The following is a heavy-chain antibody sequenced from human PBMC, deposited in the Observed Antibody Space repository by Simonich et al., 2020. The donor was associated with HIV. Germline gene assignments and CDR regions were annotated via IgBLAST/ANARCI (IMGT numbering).Heavy chain of an antibody. CDR1: GFTFSSYA. J-gene: IGHJ4*02. CDR3: AKDRYYNFWSGYYDY. Sequence: EVQLLESGGGLVQPGGSLRLSCAASGFTFSSYAMSWVRQAPGKGMGWGSDISGRGGSTYYADSVKGRFTISRDNSKNTLYLQMNSLRAEDTAVYYCAKDRYYNFWSGYYDYWGQGTLVTVSS. D-gene: IGHD3-3*01. CDR2: ISGRGGST. V-gene: IGHV3-23*01.